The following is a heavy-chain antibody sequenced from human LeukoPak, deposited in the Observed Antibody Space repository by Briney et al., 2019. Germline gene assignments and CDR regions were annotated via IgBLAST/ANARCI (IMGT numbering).Heavy chain of an antibody. CDR2: IYYSGST. V-gene: IGHV4-39*07. Sequence: SETLSLTCTVSGGSISSSSYYWGWIRQPPGKGLEWIGSIYYSGSTYYNPSLKSRVTISVDTSKNQFSLKLSSVTAADTAVYYCARDGGLGYYHYFDYWGQGTLVTVSS. D-gene: IGHD3-22*01. CDR1: GGSISSSSYY. CDR3: ARDGGLGYYHYFDY. J-gene: IGHJ4*02.